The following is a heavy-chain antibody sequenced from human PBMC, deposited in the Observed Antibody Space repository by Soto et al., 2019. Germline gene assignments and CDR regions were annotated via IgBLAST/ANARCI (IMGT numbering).Heavy chain of an antibody. V-gene: IGHV4-4*02. CDR1: GGAISSSKW. D-gene: IGHD1-26*01. CDR3: ARSEATGLDY. CDR2: AHHSGRT. J-gene: IGHJ4*02. Sequence: SETLSLTCAVSGGAISSSKWWSWVRQSPGKGLEWIGEAHHSGRTNYNPSLKSRVTISVDKSKNHFSLKLSSVTAADTAVYYCARSEATGLDYWGQGTLVTVSS.